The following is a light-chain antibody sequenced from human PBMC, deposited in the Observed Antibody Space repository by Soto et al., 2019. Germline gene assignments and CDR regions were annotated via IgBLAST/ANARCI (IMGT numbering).Light chain of an antibody. CDR3: SSFTSRGTYV. CDR2: EVT. CDR1: SNDVGGYNY. Sequence: QSALTQPASVCGSAGQSITISCTGTSNDVGGYNYVSWYQQHPGKAPKVMIYEVTYRPSGVSNRFSGSKSGNTASLTISGLQAEDEADYYCSSFTSRGTYVFGTGTKVTVL. J-gene: IGLJ1*01. V-gene: IGLV2-14*01.